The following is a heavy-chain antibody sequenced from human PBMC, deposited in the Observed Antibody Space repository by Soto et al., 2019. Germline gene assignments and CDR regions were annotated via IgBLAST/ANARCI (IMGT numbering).Heavy chain of an antibody. CDR2: ISSSSSTI. J-gene: IGHJ4*02. V-gene: IGHV3-48*02. Sequence: GGSLRHSCAASGFTFSSYSMNWVRQAPGKGLEWVAYISSSSSTIYYADSVKGRFTISRDNAKNSLYLQMNSLRDEDTAVYYCAREGNWITIFGVVMNYYFDYWGQGTLVTVSS. CDR1: GFTFSSYS. CDR3: AREGNWITIFGVVMNYYFDY. D-gene: IGHD3-3*01.